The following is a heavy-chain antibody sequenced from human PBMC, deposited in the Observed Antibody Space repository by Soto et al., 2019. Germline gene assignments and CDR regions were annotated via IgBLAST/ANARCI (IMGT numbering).Heavy chain of an antibody. V-gene: IGHV3-23*01. CDR2: ISGSGDVI. D-gene: IGHD2-2*01. J-gene: IGHJ1*01. CDR3: AKEFCSSVSCYARQPTAEQFQH. Sequence: GGSLRLSCAASGFTFSSYGMSWVRQAPGKGLEWVSAISGSGDVIYFADSVKGRFTISRDNSKNTLYLQMSSLRVEDTAVYYCAKEFCSSVSCYARQPTAEQFQHWGQG. CDR1: GFTFSSYG.